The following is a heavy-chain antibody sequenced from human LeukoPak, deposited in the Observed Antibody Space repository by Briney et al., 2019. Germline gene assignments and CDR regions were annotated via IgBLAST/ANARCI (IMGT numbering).Heavy chain of an antibody. Sequence: GGSLRLSCVGSGFTFRSHAMSWVRQAPEKGLEFVSGIYENGGTTYYADSVKGRFSISRGNSKNTLYLQMVSLRGEDTAVYYCAKDFRIGYSAHFDYWGQGALVTVSS. J-gene: IGHJ4*02. D-gene: IGHD2-21*01. CDR3: AKDFRIGYSAHFDY. V-gene: IGHV3-23*01. CDR2: IYENGGTT. CDR1: GFTFRSHA.